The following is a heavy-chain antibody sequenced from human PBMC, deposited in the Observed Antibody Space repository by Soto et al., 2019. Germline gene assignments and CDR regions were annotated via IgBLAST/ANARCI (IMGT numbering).Heavy chain of an antibody. J-gene: IGHJ4*02. CDR1: GGTFSSYT. Sequence: ASVKVSCKASGGTFSSYTISWVRQAPGQGLEWMGRVIPILGIANYAQKFQGRVTITADKSTSTAYMELSSLRSEDTAVYYCASSRGGSSPRVSTNWGQGTLVTVSS. CDR3: ASSRGGSSPRVSTN. D-gene: IGHD3-16*01. V-gene: IGHV1-69*02. CDR2: VIPILGIA.